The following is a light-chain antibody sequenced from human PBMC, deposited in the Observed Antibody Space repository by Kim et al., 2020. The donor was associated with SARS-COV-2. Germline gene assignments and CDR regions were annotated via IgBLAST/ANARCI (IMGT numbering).Light chain of an antibody. V-gene: IGKV3-15*01. CDR1: QSVSSN. CDR2: GTS. J-gene: IGKJ2*01. CDR3: QQYNNWPYT. Sequence: VSPGERAPLSCRASQSVSSNLAWYQQKPGQAPRLLIYGTSTRATGIPARFSGSGSGTGFTLTISSLQSEDFAVYHCQQYNNWPYTFGQGTKLEI.